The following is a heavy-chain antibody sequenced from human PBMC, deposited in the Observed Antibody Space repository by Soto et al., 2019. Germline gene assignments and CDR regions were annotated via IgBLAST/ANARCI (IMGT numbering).Heavy chain of an antibody. D-gene: IGHD2-15*01. CDR1: GYSFTSYW. J-gene: IGHJ5*02. CDR2: IDPSDSYT. CDR3: AGKLAATPYYLFDP. Sequence: PGESLKISCKGSGYSFTSYWISWVRQMPGKGLEWMGRIDPSDSYTNYSPSFQGHVTIPADKSISTAYLQWSSLKASDTAMYYCAGKLAATPYYLFDPWGQGTLVTVSS. V-gene: IGHV5-10-1*01.